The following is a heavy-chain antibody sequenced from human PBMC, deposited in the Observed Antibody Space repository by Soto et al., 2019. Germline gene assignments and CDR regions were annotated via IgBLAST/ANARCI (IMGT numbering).Heavy chain of an antibody. CDR3: ARDYCSGVSCYFDY. D-gene: IGHD2-15*01. V-gene: IGHV1-3*01. Sequence: ASVKVSCKASGYTFTSYAMHWVRQAPGQRLEWMGWINAGNGNTKYSQKFQGRVTITRDTSASTAYMELSSLRSEDTAVYYCARDYCSGVSCYFDYWGQGTLVTVSS. J-gene: IGHJ4*02. CDR1: GYTFTSYA. CDR2: INAGNGNT.